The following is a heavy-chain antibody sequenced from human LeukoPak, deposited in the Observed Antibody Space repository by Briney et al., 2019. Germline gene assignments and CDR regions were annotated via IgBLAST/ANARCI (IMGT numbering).Heavy chain of an antibody. Sequence: GGSLRLSCAASGFTFSGSAMHWVRQASGKGLEWVGRIRSKANGYATAYAASVKGRFSISRDDSKNTAYLQMNSLKTEDTAVYYCTSQEDYDILTGYYFWGQGTLVTVSS. V-gene: IGHV3-73*01. D-gene: IGHD3-9*01. J-gene: IGHJ4*02. CDR3: TSQEDYDILTGYYF. CDR1: GFTFSGSA. CDR2: IRSKANGYAT.